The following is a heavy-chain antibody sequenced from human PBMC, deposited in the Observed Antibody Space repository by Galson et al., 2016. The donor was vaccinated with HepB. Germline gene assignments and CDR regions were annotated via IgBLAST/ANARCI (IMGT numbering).Heavy chain of an antibody. D-gene: IGHD3-22*01. CDR2: INPNSGDT. CDR1: GYTFTGYH. V-gene: IGHV1-2*04. CDR3: ARGDYYYNSSGYFPQYNWFDP. J-gene: IGHJ5*02. Sequence: SVKVSCKASGYTFTGYHMHWVRQAPGQGLEWMGWINPNSGDTNYAHKFQGWVTMTRDTSISTAYMELTRLKSDDTAVYYCARGDYYYNSSGYFPQYNWFDPWGQGTLVTVSS.